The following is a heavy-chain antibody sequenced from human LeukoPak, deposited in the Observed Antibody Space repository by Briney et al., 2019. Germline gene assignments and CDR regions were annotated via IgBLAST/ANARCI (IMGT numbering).Heavy chain of an antibody. J-gene: IGHJ4*02. CDR2: IYYSGST. V-gene: IGHV4-31*03. CDR1: GGPISSGGYS. D-gene: IGHD1-26*01. CDR3: ASSSSGSYSYYFDY. Sequence: PSETLSLTCTVSGGPISSGGYSWSWIRQHPGKGLEWTGYIYYSGSTYYNPSLKSRVTISVDTSKNQFSLKLSSVTAADTAVYYCASSSSGSYSYYFDYWGQGTLVTVSS.